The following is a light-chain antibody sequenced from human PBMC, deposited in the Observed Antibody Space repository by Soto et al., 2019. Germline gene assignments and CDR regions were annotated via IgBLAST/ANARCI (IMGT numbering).Light chain of an antibody. CDR3: QQYGSSHT. J-gene: IGKJ2*01. CDR2: GAS. Sequence: EIVLTQSPGTLSLSPGERATLSCRASQSVSSSYLAWYQQKPGQAPRLLIYGASGRATGIPDRFSGGGSGTDFTLTISRLEPEDFAVYYCQQYGSSHTFGQGTKLEIK. V-gene: IGKV3-20*01. CDR1: QSVSSSY.